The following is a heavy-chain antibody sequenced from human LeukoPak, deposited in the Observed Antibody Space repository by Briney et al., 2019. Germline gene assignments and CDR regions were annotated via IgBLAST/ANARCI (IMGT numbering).Heavy chain of an antibody. CDR1: GFTFGTYA. CDR2: MSDDGSKR. Sequence: PGGSLRLSCAASGFTFGTYAMHWVRQAPGKGLEWVALMSDDGSKRYYADSVKGRFTISRDSSKRTLYLQMNSLRPEDTAVYYCAREAGWNAYYLDYWGQGTLVTVSS. J-gene: IGHJ4*02. V-gene: IGHV3-30*01. CDR3: AREAGWNAYYLDY. D-gene: IGHD1-1*01.